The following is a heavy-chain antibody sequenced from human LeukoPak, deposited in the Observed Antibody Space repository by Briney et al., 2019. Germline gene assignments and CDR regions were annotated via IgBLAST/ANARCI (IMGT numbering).Heavy chain of an antibody. D-gene: IGHD3-10*01. V-gene: IGHV3-23*01. CDR1: GFTLTNYA. Sequence: TGGSLRLSCAASGFTLTNYATTWVRQAPGKGLEWVSAISASGTDTYYADSVKGRFTISRDTSKNTVYLQMNSLRDEDTAVYYCAKQLGSGNYYPTGEDYGGRGTLVTVFS. CDR2: ISASGTDT. J-gene: IGHJ4*02. CDR3: AKQLGSGNYYPTGEDY.